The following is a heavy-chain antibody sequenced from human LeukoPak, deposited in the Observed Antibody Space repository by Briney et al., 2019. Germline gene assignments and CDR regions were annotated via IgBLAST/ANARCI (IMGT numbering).Heavy chain of an antibody. CDR3: AKSSSDFWSGSDY. CDR2: ISGGGGTT. D-gene: IGHD3-3*01. J-gene: IGHJ4*02. V-gene: IGHV3-23*01. CDR1: GFTFSSHG. Sequence: GGSLRLSCAASGFTFSSHGMHWVRQAPGKGLEWVSAISGGGGTTYYADSVKGRFTISRDNSKNTLYLQMNSLRAEDTAVYYCAKSSSDFWSGSDYWGQGTLVTVSS.